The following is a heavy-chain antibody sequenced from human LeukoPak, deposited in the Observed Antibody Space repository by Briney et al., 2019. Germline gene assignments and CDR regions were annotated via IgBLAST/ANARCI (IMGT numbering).Heavy chain of an antibody. D-gene: IGHD7-27*01. J-gene: IGHJ4*02. CDR1: GYTFTGYY. V-gene: IGHV1-2*04. CDR3: ARGTELGISG. CDR2: INPNSGGT. Sequence: ASVTVSCTASGYTFTGYYMHWVRQAPGQGLEWMGWINPNSGGTNYAQKFQGWVTMTRDTSISTAYMELSRLRSDDTAVYYCARGTELGISGWGQGTLVTVSS.